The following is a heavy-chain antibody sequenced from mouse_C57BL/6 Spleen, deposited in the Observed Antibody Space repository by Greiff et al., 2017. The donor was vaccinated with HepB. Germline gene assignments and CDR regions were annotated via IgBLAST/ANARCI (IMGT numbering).Heavy chain of an antibody. Sequence: VQLQQSGPGLAKPSQTLSLTCSVTGYSITSDYWNWIRKFPGNKLEYMGYISYSGSTYYNPSLKSRISITRDTSKNQYYMPLNSVTTEDTATYYCARLGDYYGSSPSYWYFDVWGTGTTVTVSS. CDR2: ISYSGST. CDR3: ARLGDYYGSSPSYWYFDV. CDR1: GYSITSDY. V-gene: IGHV3-8*01. J-gene: IGHJ1*03. D-gene: IGHD1-1*01.